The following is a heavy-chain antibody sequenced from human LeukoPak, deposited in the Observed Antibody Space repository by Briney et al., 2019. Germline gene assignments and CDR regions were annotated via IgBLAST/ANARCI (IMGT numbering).Heavy chain of an antibody. V-gene: IGHV4-39*07. Sequence: KASETLSLTCSVSGGSISSSSYYWGWIRQPPGKGLEWIGTISYSGSTYYNPSLKSRVTISVDTSKNQFSLKVSSVTAADTAVYYCARVPIVVIPAAGSGWFDPWGQGTLVTVSS. J-gene: IGHJ5*02. D-gene: IGHD2-2*01. CDR2: ISYSGST. CDR1: GGSISSSSYY. CDR3: ARVPIVVIPAAGSGWFDP.